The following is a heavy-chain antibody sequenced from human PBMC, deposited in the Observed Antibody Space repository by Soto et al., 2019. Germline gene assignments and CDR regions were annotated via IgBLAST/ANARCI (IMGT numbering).Heavy chain of an antibody. CDR3: AREVVVPAAITDDYYYMDV. J-gene: IGHJ6*03. V-gene: IGHV4-31*03. CDR1: GGSISSGGYY. CDR2: IYYSGST. D-gene: IGHD2-2*01. Sequence: SETLSLTCTASGGSISSGGYYWSWIRQHPEKGLEWIGYIYYSGSTYYNPSLKSRVTISVDTSKNQFSLKLSSVTAADTAVYYWAREVVVPAAITDDYYYMDVGGKGTTVTVSS.